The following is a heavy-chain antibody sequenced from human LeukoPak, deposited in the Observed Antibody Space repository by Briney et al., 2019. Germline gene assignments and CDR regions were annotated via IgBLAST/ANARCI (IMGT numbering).Heavy chain of an antibody. CDR3: ASTPTYCGGDCYLLFDY. D-gene: IGHD2-21*02. CDR2: IYYSGST. J-gene: IGHJ4*02. V-gene: IGHV4-59*08. CDR1: GGSISSYY. Sequence: SETLSLTCTVSGGSISSYYWRWIRQPPGKGLEWIGYIYYSGSTNYNPSLKSRVTISVDTSKNQFSLKLSSVTAADTAVYYCASTPTYCGGDCYLLFDYWGQGTLVTVSS.